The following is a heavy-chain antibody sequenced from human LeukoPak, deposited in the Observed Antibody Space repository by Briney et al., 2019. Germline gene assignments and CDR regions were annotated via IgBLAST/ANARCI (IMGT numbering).Heavy chain of an antibody. CDR1: GDSISSSSYY. D-gene: IGHD1-26*01. V-gene: IGHV4-39*07. Sequence: PETLSLTCTVSGDSISSSSYYWGWIRQPPGKGLEWIGSFYHSGSTYYNPSLKSRVTISLDTSKNQFSLKLSSVTAADTAVYYCARVRRVGATPFDYWGQGTLVTVSS. CDR2: FYHSGST. CDR3: ARVRRVGATPFDY. J-gene: IGHJ4*01.